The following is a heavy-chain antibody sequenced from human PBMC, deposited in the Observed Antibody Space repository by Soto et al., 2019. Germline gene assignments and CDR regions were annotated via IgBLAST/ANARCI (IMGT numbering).Heavy chain of an antibody. CDR2: IYTSGST. Sequence: PSETLSLTSTVSCGSISSYYWIWIRQPAGKGLEWIGRIYTSGSTNYNPSLKSRVTMSVDTPKNQFSLKLSSVTAADTAVYYCASGLTRRGYEIDYWGQGTLVTVSS. CDR3: ASGLTRRGYEIDY. J-gene: IGHJ4*02. CDR1: CGSISSYY. V-gene: IGHV4-4*07. D-gene: IGHD6-13*01.